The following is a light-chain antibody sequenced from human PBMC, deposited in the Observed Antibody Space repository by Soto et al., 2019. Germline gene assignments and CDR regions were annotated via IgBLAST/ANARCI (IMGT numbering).Light chain of an antibody. Sequence: QSVLTQPPSASGSPGQSVTISCTGTSSDVGAYNYVSWYQQHPGKAPKLMIYDVSKRPSGVPYRFSGSKSGNAASLTVSGLQAEDEADYYCSSYTSISSLGVFGTGTKLTVL. CDR1: SSDVGAYNY. CDR3: SSYTSISSLGV. J-gene: IGLJ1*01. CDR2: DVS. V-gene: IGLV2-8*01.